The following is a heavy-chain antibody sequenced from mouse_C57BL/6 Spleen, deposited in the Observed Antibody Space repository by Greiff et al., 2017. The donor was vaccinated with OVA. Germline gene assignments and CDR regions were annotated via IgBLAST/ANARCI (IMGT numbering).Heavy chain of an antibody. CDR2: ISDGGSYT. D-gene: IGHD1-1*01. CDR3: ARDPDTPVVASFDY. CDR1: GFTFSSYA. J-gene: IGHJ2*01. V-gene: IGHV5-4*01. Sequence: EVKLVESGGGLVKPGGSLKLSCAASGFTFSSYAMSWVRQTPEKRLEWVATISDGGSYTYYPDNVKGRFTISRDNAKNNLYLQMSHLKSEDTAMYYCARDPDTPVVASFDYWGQGTTLTVSS.